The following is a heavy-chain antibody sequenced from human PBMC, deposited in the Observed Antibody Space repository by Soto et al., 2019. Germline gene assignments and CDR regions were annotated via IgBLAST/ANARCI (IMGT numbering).Heavy chain of an antibody. CDR2: ISPSSPYT. J-gene: IGHJ4*02. Sequence: EVQLVESGGGLVKPGGSLRLSCAASGFDFTTFSMNWVRQAPGKGLEWVSFISPSSPYTSYADSVKGRFIISGDNAENSVYLQMNSPRAEDTGVYYCARRPANFWSGYPEALDFWGPGTLVIVSS. D-gene: IGHD3-3*01. CDR3: ARRPANFWSGYPEALDF. CDR1: GFDFTTFS. V-gene: IGHV3-21*03.